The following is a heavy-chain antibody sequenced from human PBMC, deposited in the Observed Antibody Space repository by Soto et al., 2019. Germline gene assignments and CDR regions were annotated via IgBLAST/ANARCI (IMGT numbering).Heavy chain of an antibody. J-gene: IGHJ6*02. CDR2: ISYDGSNK. CDR3: AKNAIVVVPAASPAPDIHGMDV. Sequence: PGGSLRLSCAASGFTFSSYGMHWVRQAPGKGLEWVAVISYDGSNKYYADSVKGRFTISRDSSKNTLYLQMTSLRAEDTAVYYCAKNAIVVVPAASPAPDIHGMDVWGQGTTVTVS. CDR1: GFTFSSYG. V-gene: IGHV3-30*18. D-gene: IGHD2-2*01.